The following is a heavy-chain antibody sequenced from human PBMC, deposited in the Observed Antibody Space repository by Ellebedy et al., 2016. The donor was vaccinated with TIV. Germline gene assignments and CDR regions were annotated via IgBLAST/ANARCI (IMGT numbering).Heavy chain of an antibody. Sequence: GESLKISCAASGFTFSSYGMHWVRQAPGKGLEWVAVISYDGSNKYYADSVKGRFTISRDNSKNTLYLQMNSLRAEDTAVYYCARDTSRSITMIEYFQHWGQGTLVTVSS. CDR2: ISYDGSNK. J-gene: IGHJ1*01. CDR3: ARDTSRSITMIEYFQH. CDR1: GFTFSSYG. V-gene: IGHV3-30*03. D-gene: IGHD3-22*01.